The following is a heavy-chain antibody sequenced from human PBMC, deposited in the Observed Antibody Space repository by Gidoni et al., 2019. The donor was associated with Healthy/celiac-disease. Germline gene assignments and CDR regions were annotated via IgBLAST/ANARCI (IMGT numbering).Heavy chain of an antibody. CDR2: SRSKAYGGTT. CDR3: TRDPGSGYDSLDY. V-gene: IGHV3-49*05. CDR1: GVTFGDYA. J-gene: IGHJ4*02. D-gene: IGHD2-15*01. Sequence: EVQLVESGAGLGKPGRSLRLSWTAAGVTFGDYALSWFREAPGEGVEWVGFSRSKAYGGTTDYAAYVKGRFTIPRDDSKSIAYPQMNSRKTEDTDVYYCTRDPGSGYDSLDYWGQGTLVTVSS.